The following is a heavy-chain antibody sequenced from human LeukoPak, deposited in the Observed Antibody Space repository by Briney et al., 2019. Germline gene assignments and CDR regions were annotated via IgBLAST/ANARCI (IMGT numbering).Heavy chain of an antibody. J-gene: IGHJ4*02. V-gene: IGHV1-3*01. CDR2: INAGNGNT. CDR3: ARALYLGYCSSTSCPERGLFDH. D-gene: IGHD2-2*01. CDR1: GYTFTTYA. Sequence: ASVKVSCKASGYTFTTYAMHWVRQAPGQRLEWMGWINAGNGNTKYSQKFQGRVTITRDTSASTAYMELSSLRSEDTAVYYCARALYLGYCSSTSCPERGLFDHWGQGTLVTVSS.